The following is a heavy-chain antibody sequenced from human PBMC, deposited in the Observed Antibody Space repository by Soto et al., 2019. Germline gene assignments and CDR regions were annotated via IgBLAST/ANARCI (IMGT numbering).Heavy chain of an antibody. CDR1: GCSSSSYY. CDR2: IYYSGST. CDR3: ARGIRGYYDSSGYPRHWFDP. D-gene: IGHD3-22*01. Sequence: PSETLSHTCTFSGCSSSSYYWSLIRQPPGKGLEWIGYIYYSGSTNYNPSLKSRVTISVDTSKNQFSLKLSSVTAADTAVYYCARGIRGYYDSSGYPRHWFDPWGQGTLVTVSS. V-gene: IGHV4-59*01. J-gene: IGHJ5*02.